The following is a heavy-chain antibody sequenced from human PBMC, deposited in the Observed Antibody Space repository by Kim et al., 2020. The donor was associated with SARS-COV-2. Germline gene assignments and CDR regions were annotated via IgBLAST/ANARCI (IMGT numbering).Heavy chain of an antibody. CDR1: GFTFSDSW. V-gene: IGHV3-15*01. Sequence: GGSLRLSCAASGFTFSDSWMSWVRQAPGKGLEWVGRIKSKTDGGATDYSATVRDRFTISRDDSENTLYLQMNSLKTEDTAVYYCTTNKRVSSWYQGNWFDPWSQGTLVTVSS. CDR2: IKSKTDGGAT. CDR3: TTNKRVSSWYQGNWFDP. D-gene: IGHD6-13*01. J-gene: IGHJ5*02.